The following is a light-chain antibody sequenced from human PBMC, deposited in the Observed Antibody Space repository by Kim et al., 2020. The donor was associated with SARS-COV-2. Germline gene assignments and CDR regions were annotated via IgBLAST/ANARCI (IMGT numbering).Light chain of an antibody. CDR1: RSNIGNNI. J-gene: IGLJ3*02. Sequence: GQSVTISCSGSRSNIGNNIVNWYQQLPGSAPKLLIYSDNYRPSGVPDRFSGSKSGTSASLAISGLQSDDDGDYHCAARDDSLNGWVFGGGTQLTVL. V-gene: IGLV1-44*01. CDR2: SDN. CDR3: AARDDSLNGWV.